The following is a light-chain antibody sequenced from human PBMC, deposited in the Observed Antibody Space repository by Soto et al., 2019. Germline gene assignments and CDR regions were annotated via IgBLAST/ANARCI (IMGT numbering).Light chain of an antibody. CDR1: QTINRN. Sequence: EVALTQPPATQSVSPGERATLSCRASQTINRNVAWYQQKPGQAPRLLIYGASTRATAIPARISGSGSGTEFTLTISALQSEDFAVYYCQQYHKWPITFGQGTRLEIK. CDR3: QQYHKWPIT. V-gene: IGKV3-15*01. CDR2: GAS. J-gene: IGKJ5*01.